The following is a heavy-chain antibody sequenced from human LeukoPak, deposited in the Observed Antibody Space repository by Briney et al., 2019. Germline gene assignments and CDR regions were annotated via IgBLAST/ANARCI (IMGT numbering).Heavy chain of an antibody. J-gene: IGHJ4*02. Sequence: ASVTVSCAASGYTFTIYDINWVRQATGQGLEWMGWMNPNSGNTGYAQKFQGRVTMTRNTSISTAYMELSSLRSEDTAVYYCARVVAARGGFLRYYFDYWGQGTLVTVSS. CDR2: MNPNSGNT. CDR1: GYTFTIYD. V-gene: IGHV1-8*01. CDR3: ARVVAARGGFLRYYFDY. D-gene: IGHD6-6*01.